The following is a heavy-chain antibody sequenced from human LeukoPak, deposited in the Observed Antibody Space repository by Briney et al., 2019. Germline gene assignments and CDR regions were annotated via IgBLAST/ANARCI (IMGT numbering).Heavy chain of an antibody. D-gene: IGHD3-16*02. CDR3: ALNLYDYVWGSYRSHGDY. CDR1: GYTFTGYY. CDR2: INPNSGGT. V-gene: IGHV1-2*02. J-gene: IGHJ4*02. Sequence: ASVKVSCKASGYTFTGYYMHWVRQAPGQGLEWMGWINPNSGGTNYAQKFQGRVTMTRDTSISTAYMELSRLRSDDTAVYYCALNLYDYVWGSYRSHGDYWGQGTLVTVSS.